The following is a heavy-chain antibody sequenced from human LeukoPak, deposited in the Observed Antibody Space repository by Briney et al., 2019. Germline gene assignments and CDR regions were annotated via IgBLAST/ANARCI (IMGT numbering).Heavy chain of an antibody. CDR3: ARGPRYMTGYLLPFDY. Sequence: SETLSLTCAVYGGSFSGYYWSWIRQPPGKGLEWIGEINHSGSTNYNPSLKSRVTISVDTSKNQFSLKLSSLTAADTAVYYCARGPRYMTGYLLPFDYWGQGTLVTVSS. V-gene: IGHV4-34*01. J-gene: IGHJ4*02. CDR1: GGSFSGYY. CDR2: INHSGST. D-gene: IGHD3-9*01.